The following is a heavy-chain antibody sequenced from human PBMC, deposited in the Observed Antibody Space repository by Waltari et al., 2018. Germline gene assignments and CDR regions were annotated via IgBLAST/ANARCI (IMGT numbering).Heavy chain of an antibody. Sequence: QVQLVESGGGVVQPGGSLRLSWAAAGFSRSRRGMHGVRQAQGKGLEWVAMLSHDGSEPYYTDPVKGRFTISRDDSKNTVFLQMNSLRPEDTAVYYCAKDWGVSGWYNWFDLWGQGTLATVSS. CDR2: LSHDGSEP. CDR1: GFSRSRRG. J-gene: IGHJ5*02. CDR3: AKDWGVSGWYNWFDL. V-gene: IGHV3-30*18. D-gene: IGHD6-19*01.